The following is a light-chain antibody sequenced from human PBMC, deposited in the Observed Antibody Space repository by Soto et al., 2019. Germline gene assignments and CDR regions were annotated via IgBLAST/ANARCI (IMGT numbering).Light chain of an antibody. Sequence: DIQLTQSPSSLSASVGDRVSITCRASQSISTWLAWYQQKPGKVPKLLIYDASTLESGVPSRFSGSGSGTEFTLTISSLQPDDFVTYDCRSGTFGQGTKVDIK. V-gene: IGKV1-5*01. CDR1: QSISTW. CDR2: DAS. CDR3: RSGT. J-gene: IGKJ1*01.